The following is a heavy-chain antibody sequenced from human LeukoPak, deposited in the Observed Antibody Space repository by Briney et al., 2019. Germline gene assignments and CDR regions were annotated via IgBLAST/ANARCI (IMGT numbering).Heavy chain of an antibody. V-gene: IGHV3-23*01. CDR3: AKGGGLWFGELFDY. Sequence: GGSLRLSCAASGFTFSSYAMSWVRQAPGKGLEWVSAISGSGGSTYYADSVKGRFTISRDNSKNTLYLQINSLRAEDTAVYYCAKGGGLWFGELFDYWGQGTLVTVSS. CDR1: GFTFSSYA. D-gene: IGHD3-10*01. CDR2: ISGSGGST. J-gene: IGHJ4*02.